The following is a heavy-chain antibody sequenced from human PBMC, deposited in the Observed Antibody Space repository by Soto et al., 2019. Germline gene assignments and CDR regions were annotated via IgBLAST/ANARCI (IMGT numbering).Heavy chain of an antibody. CDR1: GGSFSGYY. V-gene: IGHV4-34*01. CDR3: ARARNYDYVWGSFLSPGPNPGFHY. Sequence: SETLSLTCGVYGGSFSGYYWSWIRQPPGKGLEWIGEINHSGGTNYNPSLKSRVTISVDTSKNQFSLRLSSVTAADTAVYYCARARNYDYVWGSFLSPGPNPGFHYWGQGPLVTVSA. CDR2: INHSGGT. D-gene: IGHD3-16*01. J-gene: IGHJ4*02.